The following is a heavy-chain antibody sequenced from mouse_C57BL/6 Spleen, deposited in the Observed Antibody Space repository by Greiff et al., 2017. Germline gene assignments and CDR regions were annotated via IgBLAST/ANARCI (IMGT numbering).Heavy chain of an antibody. CDR2: ISSGSSTI. CDR1: GFTFSDYG. J-gene: IGHJ4*01. V-gene: IGHV5-17*01. Sequence: EVKLQESGGGLVKPGGSLKLSCAASGFTFSDYGMHWVRQAPEKGLEWVAYISSGSSTIYYADTVKGRFTISRDNAKNTLFLQMTSLRSEDTAMYYCARPGDYDKDAMDYWGQGTSVTVSS. D-gene: IGHD2-4*01. CDR3: ARPGDYDKDAMDY.